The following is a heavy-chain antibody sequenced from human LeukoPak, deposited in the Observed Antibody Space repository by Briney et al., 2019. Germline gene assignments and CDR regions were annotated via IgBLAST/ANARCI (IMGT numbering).Heavy chain of an antibody. V-gene: IGHV1-58*01. J-gene: IGHJ3*01. CDR1: GFTFTSSA. CDR2: IVVGSGNT. CDR3: AAEGRPTVVTFRKGAVDL. Sequence: SVKVSRKASGFTFTSSAVQWVRQARGQRLEWIGWIVVGSGNTNYAQKFQERVTITRDMPTSTVYMELSSLRSEDTVVYYCAAEGRPTVVTFRKGAVDLWGQGTMVTVSS. D-gene: IGHD4-23*01.